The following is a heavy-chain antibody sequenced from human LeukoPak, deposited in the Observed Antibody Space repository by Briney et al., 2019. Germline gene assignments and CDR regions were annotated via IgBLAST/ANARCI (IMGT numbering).Heavy chain of an antibody. CDR1: GGSISSGGYY. CDR2: IYYSGST. J-gene: IGHJ4*02. D-gene: IGHD6-13*01. CDR3: ARICRLGSSCPFDY. Sequence: PSQTLSLTCTVSGGSISSGGYYWSWIRQHPGKGLEWIGYIYYSGSTYYNPSLKSRVTISVDTSKNQFSLKLSSVAAADTAVYYCARICRLGSSCPFDYWGQGTLVTVSS. V-gene: IGHV4-31*03.